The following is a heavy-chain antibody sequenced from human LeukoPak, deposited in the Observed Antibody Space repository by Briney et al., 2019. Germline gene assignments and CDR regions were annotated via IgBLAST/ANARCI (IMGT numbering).Heavy chain of an antibody. CDR3: TTDHGDY. V-gene: IGHV3-15*01. CDR2: IKSKTDGGTA. Sequence: GGSLRLSCAASGFTFSNVWMSWVRQAPGKGLEGIGRIKSKTDGGTADYAAPVKGRLTISRDDSRNTLYLQLNSLQTEDTAVYYCTTDHGDYWGQGTLVTVSS. CDR1: GFTFSNVW. J-gene: IGHJ4*02.